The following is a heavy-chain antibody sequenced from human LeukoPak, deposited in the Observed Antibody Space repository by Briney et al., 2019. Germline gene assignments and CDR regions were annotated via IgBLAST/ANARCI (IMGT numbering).Heavy chain of an antibody. Sequence: GGSLRLSCAGSGFTFKDYYLNWIRQAPGKGLEWVSYISGGSTYTNYANSVKGRFTISRDNARNSLFLQMNSLTAEDTAIYYCARSLISAVIGMDVWGHGTAVTVSS. CDR2: ISGGSTYT. D-gene: IGHD3-3*01. CDR1: GFTFKDYY. J-gene: IGHJ6*02. CDR3: ARSLISAVIGMDV. V-gene: IGHV3-11*06.